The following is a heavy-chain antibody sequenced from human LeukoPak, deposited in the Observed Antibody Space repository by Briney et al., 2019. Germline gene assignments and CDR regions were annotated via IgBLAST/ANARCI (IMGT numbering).Heavy chain of an antibody. CDR2: INPNRGGT. D-gene: IGHD2-2*01. CDR3: AVLGVWALAVPAAKNWSGP. V-gene: IGHV1-2*02. J-gene: IGHJ5*02. CDR1: GYTFTGYS. Sequence: ASVKVSCKASGYTFTGYSMRWVRPAPGQGLEWMGWINPNRGGTNYAQKFQGRVTITRDTSISTAYMELSRLRSDDTAVYYCAVLGVWALAVPAAKNWSGPGGRGTVVTVTA.